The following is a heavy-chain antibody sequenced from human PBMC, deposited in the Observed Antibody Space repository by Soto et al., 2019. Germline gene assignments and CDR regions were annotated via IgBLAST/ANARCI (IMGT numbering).Heavy chain of an antibody. Sequence: QVQLVQSGAEVKKPGASVKVSCKASGCTFTSYAMHWVRQAPGQRLEWMGWINAGNGNTKYSQKFQGRVTITRDTSASTAYMELSSLRSEDTAVYYCASRVGSGYDPFDYWGQGTLVTVSS. CDR3: ASRVGSGYDPFDY. J-gene: IGHJ4*02. V-gene: IGHV1-3*01. CDR1: GCTFTSYA. D-gene: IGHD5-12*01. CDR2: INAGNGNT.